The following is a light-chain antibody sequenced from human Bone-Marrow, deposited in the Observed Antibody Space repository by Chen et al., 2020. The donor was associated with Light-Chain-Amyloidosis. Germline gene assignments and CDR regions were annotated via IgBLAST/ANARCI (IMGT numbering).Light chain of an antibody. J-gene: IGLJ3*02. V-gene: IGLV3-21*02. CDR1: NIGSTS. Sequence: SYVLTQPSSVSVAPGQTATIACGGNNIGSTSVHWYQQTPGQAPLLVVYDDSDRPSGTPERLSGSNSGNTATLTISRVEAVDEADYSCQVWDRSSDRPVFGGGTKLTVL. CDR3: QVWDRSSDRPV. CDR2: DDS.